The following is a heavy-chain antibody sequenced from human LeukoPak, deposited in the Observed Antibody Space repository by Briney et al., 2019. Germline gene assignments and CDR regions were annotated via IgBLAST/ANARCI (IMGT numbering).Heavy chain of an antibody. J-gene: IGHJ5*02. D-gene: IGHD3-3*01. CDR3: ARDNRDRITIFGVVPNWFDP. Sequence: SVKVSCKASGGTFSSYAISWVRQAPGQGLEWMGGNIPIFGTANYAQKFQGRVTITTDESTSTAYMELSSLRSEDTAVYYCARDNRDRITIFGVVPNWFDPWGQGTLVTVSS. V-gene: IGHV1-69*05. CDR2: NIPIFGTA. CDR1: GGTFSSYA.